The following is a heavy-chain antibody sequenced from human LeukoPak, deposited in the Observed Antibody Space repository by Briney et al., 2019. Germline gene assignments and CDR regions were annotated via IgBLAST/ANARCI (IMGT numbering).Heavy chain of an antibody. CDR3: ARAVAEAGTGAEYFQH. J-gene: IGHJ1*01. CDR1: IYTLTVYY. D-gene: IGHD6-13*01. Sequence: ASVKASCTPSIYTLTVYYIHSVRPAPGRGRECVGWINHNSGGTNYAQKFKGRVTMTRDTSINTAYMELSRLRSDDTAVYYCARAVAEAGTGAEYFQHWGQGTMVTVSS. V-gene: IGHV1-2*02. CDR2: INHNSGGT.